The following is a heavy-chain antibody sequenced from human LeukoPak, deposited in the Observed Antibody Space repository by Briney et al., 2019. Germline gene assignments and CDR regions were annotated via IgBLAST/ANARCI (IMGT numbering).Heavy chain of an antibody. Sequence: PGGSLRLSCAASGFTFSSYWMHWVRQAPGKGLVWVSRINSDGSSTSYADSVKGRFTISRDNAKNTLYLQMNSLRAEDTAVYYCARDLTPEYSSSWYDTFDYWGQGTLVTVSS. CDR3: ARDLTPEYSSSWYDTFDY. D-gene: IGHD6-13*01. V-gene: IGHV3-74*01. J-gene: IGHJ4*02. CDR2: INSDGSST. CDR1: GFTFSSYW.